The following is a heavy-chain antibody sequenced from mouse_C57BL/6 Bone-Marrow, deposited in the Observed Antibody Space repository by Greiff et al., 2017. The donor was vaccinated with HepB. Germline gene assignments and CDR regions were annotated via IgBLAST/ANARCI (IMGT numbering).Heavy chain of an antibody. D-gene: IGHD1-1*02. Sequence: EVKLMESGPVLVKPGASVKMSCKASGYTFTDYYMNWVKQSHGKSLEWIGVINPYNGGTSYNQKFKGKATLTVDKSSSTAYMELNSLTSEDSAVYYCAREGLWYFDYWGQGTTLTVSS. CDR2: INPYNGGT. CDR1: GYTFTDYY. CDR3: AREGLWYFDY. V-gene: IGHV1-19*01. J-gene: IGHJ2*01.